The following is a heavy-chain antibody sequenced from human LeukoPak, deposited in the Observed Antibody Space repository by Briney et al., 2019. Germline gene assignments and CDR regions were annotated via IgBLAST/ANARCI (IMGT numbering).Heavy chain of an antibody. J-gene: IGHJ6*02. V-gene: IGHV3-53*01. CDR2: IYSGGST. CDR3: AGATGYPLPGHYGMDV. Sequence: PGGSLRLSCAASGFTVSSNYMSWVRQAPGKGLEWVSVIYSGGSTYYAGSVKGRFTISRDNSKNTLYLQMNSLRAEDTAVYYCAGATGYPLPGHYGMDVWGQGTTVTVSS. CDR1: GFTVSSNY. D-gene: IGHD3-9*01.